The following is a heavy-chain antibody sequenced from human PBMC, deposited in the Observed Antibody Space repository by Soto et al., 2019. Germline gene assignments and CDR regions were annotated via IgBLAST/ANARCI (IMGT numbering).Heavy chain of an antibody. D-gene: IGHD3-22*01. CDR3: VRASGSFIRFDT. V-gene: IGHV4-31*03. J-gene: IGHJ5*02. Sequence: PSETLSLTCTVSGASINSGSYYWTWIRQHPGKGLEWIGYIYYSGSNYYNPSLRSRATISVDTSKTQFSLNLSSVTAADTAVYYCVRASGSFIRFDTWGQGTLVTVS. CDR1: GASINSGSYY. CDR2: IYYSGSN.